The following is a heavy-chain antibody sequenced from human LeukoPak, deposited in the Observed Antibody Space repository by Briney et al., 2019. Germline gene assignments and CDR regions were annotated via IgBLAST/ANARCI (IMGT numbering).Heavy chain of an antibody. V-gene: IGHV1-69*13. D-gene: IGHD6-13*01. CDR1: GGTFSSYA. J-gene: IGHJ5*02. CDR3: ARVIAAAGPTHWFDP. Sequence: SVKVSCKASGGTFSSYAISWVRQAPGQGLEWMGGIIPIFGTPNYAQKFQGRVTITADESTSTAYMELSSLRSEDTAVYYCARVIAAAGPTHWFDPWGQGTLVTVSS. CDR2: IIPIFGTP.